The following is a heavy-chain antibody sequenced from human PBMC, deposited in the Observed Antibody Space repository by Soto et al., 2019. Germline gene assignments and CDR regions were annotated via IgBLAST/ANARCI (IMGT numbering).Heavy chain of an antibody. Sequence: SVKVSCKASGGTFSSYAISWVRQAPGQGLEWMGGIIPIFGKANYAQKFQGRVTITADESTSTAYMELSSLRSEDTAVYYCARDMPRDDAFDIWGQGTMVTVSS. J-gene: IGHJ3*02. CDR3: ARDMPRDDAFDI. V-gene: IGHV1-69*13. D-gene: IGHD2-2*01. CDR1: GGTFSSYA. CDR2: IIPIFGKA.